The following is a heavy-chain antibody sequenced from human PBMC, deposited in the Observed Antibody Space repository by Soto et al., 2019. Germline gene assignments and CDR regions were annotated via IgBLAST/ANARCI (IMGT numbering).Heavy chain of an antibody. J-gene: IGHJ6*03. CDR1: GYTFTSYD. D-gene: IGHD5-18*01. V-gene: IGHV1-8*01. CDR2: MNPNSGNT. Sequence: ASVKVSCKASGYTFTSYDINWVRQATGQGLEWMGWMNPNSGNTGYAQKFQGRVTMTRNTSISTAYMELSSLRSEDTAVYYCARGDSTNYYYYMDVWGKGTTVTVSS. CDR3: ARGDSTNYYYYMDV.